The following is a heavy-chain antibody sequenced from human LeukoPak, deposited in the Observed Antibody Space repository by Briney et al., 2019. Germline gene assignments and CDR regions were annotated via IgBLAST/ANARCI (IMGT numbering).Heavy chain of an antibody. Sequence: SVKVSCKASGYTFTAYYMHWVRQAPGQGLEWMGGIIPIFGTANYAQKFQGRVTITADESTSTAYMELSSLRSEDTAVYYCARVLRYFDWLLGSFDYWGQGTLVTVSS. CDR3: ARVLRYFDWLLGSFDY. J-gene: IGHJ4*02. D-gene: IGHD3-9*01. CDR2: IIPIFGTA. V-gene: IGHV1-69*13. CDR1: GYTFTAYY.